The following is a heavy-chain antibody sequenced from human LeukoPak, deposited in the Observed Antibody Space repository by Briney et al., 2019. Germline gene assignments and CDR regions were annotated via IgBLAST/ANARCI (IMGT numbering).Heavy chain of an antibody. Sequence: GASVNVSCKASGYSLTDYYMHWVRQAPGQGLEWMGWINPNSGGINYAQKFQGRVTMTRDTSISTAYMELSRLRSDDTAIYYCARNYQGAFDIWGQGTMVTVSS. J-gene: IGHJ3*02. CDR2: INPNSGGI. CDR1: GYSLTDYY. D-gene: IGHD5-24*01. V-gene: IGHV1-2*02. CDR3: ARNYQGAFDI.